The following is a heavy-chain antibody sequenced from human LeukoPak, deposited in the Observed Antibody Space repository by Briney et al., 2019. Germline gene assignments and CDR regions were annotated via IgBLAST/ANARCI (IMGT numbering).Heavy chain of an antibody. J-gene: IGHJ6*03. D-gene: IGHD6-19*01. Sequence: GGSLRLSCAASGFTFSSYAMSWVRQAPGKGLEWVSAISGSGGSTYYADSVKGRFTISRDNSKNTLYLQMNSLRAEDTAVYYCAKAGQWLGSPPYYYYYYMDVWGKGTTVTVSS. CDR2: ISGSGGST. CDR3: AKAGQWLGSPPYYYYYYMDV. V-gene: IGHV3-23*01. CDR1: GFTFSSYA.